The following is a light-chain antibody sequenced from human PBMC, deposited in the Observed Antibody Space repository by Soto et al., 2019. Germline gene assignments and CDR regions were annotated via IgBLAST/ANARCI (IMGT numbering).Light chain of an antibody. J-gene: IGKJ1*01. Sequence: EIVLTQSPGTLSLSPGERATLSCRASQSVSSNLACYQQKPGQAPRPLIYGASTRAAGIPARFSGSGSGTDFTLTITSLQSEDFGVYYCHQHNNWWTFGQGTKV. CDR2: GAS. V-gene: IGKV3-15*01. CDR1: QSVSSN. CDR3: HQHNNWWT.